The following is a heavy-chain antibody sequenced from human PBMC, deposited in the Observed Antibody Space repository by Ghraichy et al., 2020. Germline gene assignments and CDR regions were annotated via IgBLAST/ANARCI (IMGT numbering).Heavy chain of an antibody. D-gene: IGHD3-22*01. CDR2: IYTSGSS. CDR1: GGSISSYY. Sequence: SETLSLTCTVSGGSISSYYWSWIRQPAGKGLEWIGRIYTSGSSNYNPSLKSRVTMSVDTSKNQFSLKLSSVTAADTAVYYCARDRDLDSSGYYFNDAFDIGGQGTMVTVSS. CDR3: ARDRDLDSSGYYFNDAFDI. J-gene: IGHJ3*02. V-gene: IGHV4-4*07.